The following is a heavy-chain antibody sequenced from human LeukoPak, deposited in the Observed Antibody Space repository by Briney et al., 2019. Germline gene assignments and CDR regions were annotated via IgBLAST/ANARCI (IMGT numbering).Heavy chain of an antibody. J-gene: IGHJ3*02. D-gene: IGHD4-17*01. CDR1: GGSISSGDFY. V-gene: IGHV4-30-4*01. CDR2: IYYSGNP. CDR3: ARDRANYADYRHAFDI. Sequence: SETLSLTCTVSGGSISSGDFYWSWIRQPPGKCLGWIGYIYYSGNPYYNPSLKSRVTISVDTSKNQFSLKLSSVTAADTALYYCARDRANYADYRHAFDIWGQGTMVTVSS.